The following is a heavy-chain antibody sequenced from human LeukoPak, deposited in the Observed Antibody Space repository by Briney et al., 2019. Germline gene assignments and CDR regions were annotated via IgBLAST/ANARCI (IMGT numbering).Heavy chain of an antibody. J-gene: IGHJ4*02. CDR1: GFTFSDHG. CDR2: IWYNGSKK. V-gene: IGHV3-33*01. CDR3: ARDLYGSGDGYFVF. D-gene: IGHD3-10*01. Sequence: GRSLRLSCAASGFTFSDHGMHWVRQAPGKGLEWVAIIWYNGSKKYYAESVKGRFTIYRDNSKNTLYLQMSSLRAEDTAVYYCARDLYGSGDGYFVFWGQGTLVTVSS.